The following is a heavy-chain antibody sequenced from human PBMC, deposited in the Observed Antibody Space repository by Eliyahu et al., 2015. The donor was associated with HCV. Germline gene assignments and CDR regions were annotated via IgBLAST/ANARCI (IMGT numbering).Heavy chain of an antibody. CDR3: ASGGGGIAVTGTGGWFDP. D-gene: IGHD6-19*01. CDR1: GGSIXXYY. CDR2: IHYSGST. Sequence: QVQLQESGPGLMKPSETLSLTCTVSGGSIXXYYWSWIRQPPGKGLEWIGYIHYSGSTHYNPSLKSRVTISIDTSKNQFSLNLTSVTAADTAMYYCASGGGGIAVTGTGGWFDPWGQGTLVTVSS. V-gene: IGHV4-59*01. J-gene: IGHJ5*02.